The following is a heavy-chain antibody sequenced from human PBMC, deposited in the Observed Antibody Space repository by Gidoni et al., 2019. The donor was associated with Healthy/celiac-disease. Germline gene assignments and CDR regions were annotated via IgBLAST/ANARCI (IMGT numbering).Heavy chain of an antibody. CDR2: ISSSSSTI. V-gene: IGHV3-48*01. CDR1: GFTFSSYS. J-gene: IGHJ4*02. CDR3: ARESVQYFDY. Sequence: EVQLVESGGGWVQPGGSLRLSCAAPGFTFSSYSMNWVRQAQGKGLEWVSYISSSSSTIYYADSVKGRFTISRDNAKNSLYLQMNSLRAEDTAVYYCARESVQYFDYWGQGTLVTVSS. D-gene: IGHD1-1*01.